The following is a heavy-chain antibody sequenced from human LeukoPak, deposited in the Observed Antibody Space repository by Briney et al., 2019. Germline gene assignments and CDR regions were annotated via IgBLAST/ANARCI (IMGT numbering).Heavy chain of an antibody. V-gene: IGHV3-64D*06. J-gene: IGHJ4*02. Sequence: GGSLRLSCSVSGFTVSTYVMHWVRQAPGKGLEYVSAISSNGDNTYYADSVKGRFTISRDNSKNTLYLQMSSLRADDTAAYYCVRGTGYWGQGTLVTVSS. CDR3: VRGTGY. CDR1: GFTVSTYV. CDR2: ISSNGDNT.